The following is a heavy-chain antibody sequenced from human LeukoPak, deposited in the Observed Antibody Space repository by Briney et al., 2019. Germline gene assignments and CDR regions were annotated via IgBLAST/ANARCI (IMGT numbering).Heavy chain of an antibody. D-gene: IGHD6-13*01. J-gene: IGHJ4*02. Sequence: GGSLRLSCAASGSTFSYYEMNWVRQAPGKGLEWVSYISSSGRTIYYADAVKGRFTISRDNAKNSVHLQMNSLRAEDTALYYCTAAGYWGQGTLVTVSS. CDR1: GSTFSYYE. V-gene: IGHV3-48*03. CDR3: TAAGY. CDR2: ISSSGRTI.